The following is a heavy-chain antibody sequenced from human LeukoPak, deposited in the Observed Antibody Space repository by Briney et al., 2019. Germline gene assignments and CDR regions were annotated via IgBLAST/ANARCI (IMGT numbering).Heavy chain of an antibody. CDR2: IYHGGST. CDR3: ARVAGCGGDCYYFDY. Sequence: PSQTLTLTCTVSGGSISSGGYHWSWIRQPPGKGLVWIGYIYHGGSTYYNPSLKSRVTISVERSKNQFSLKLSSVTAADTAVHYCARVAGCGGDCYYFDYWGHGTLVTASS. D-gene: IGHD2-21*01. J-gene: IGHJ4*01. CDR1: GGSISSGGYH. V-gene: IGHV4-30-2*01.